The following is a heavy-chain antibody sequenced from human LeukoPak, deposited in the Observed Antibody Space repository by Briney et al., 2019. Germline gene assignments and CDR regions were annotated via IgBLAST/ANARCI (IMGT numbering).Heavy chain of an antibody. Sequence: PSETLSLTCTVSGGSISSSSYYWGWIRQPPGKGLEWIGSIYYSGSTYYNPSLKSRVTISVDTSKNQFSLKLSSVTAADTAVYYCSSLSWRYYYYYYMDVWGKGTTVTVSS. J-gene: IGHJ6*03. CDR1: GGSISSSSYY. D-gene: IGHD6-6*01. V-gene: IGHV4-39*07. CDR3: SSLSWRYYYYYYMDV. CDR2: IYYSGST.